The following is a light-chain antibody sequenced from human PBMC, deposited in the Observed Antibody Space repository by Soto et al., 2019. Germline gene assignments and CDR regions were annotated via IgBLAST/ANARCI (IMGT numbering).Light chain of an antibody. Sequence: AIRMTQSPSSFSASTGDRVTITCRESQGIRSYLAWYQQKQGKAPKLLIYASSTLQSGVPSRFSGSASGTDFTLTICCLQSEEFATYYCQQYYIYPLTFGQGTKVE. CDR3: QQYYIYPLT. V-gene: IGKV1-8*01. CDR1: QGIRSY. J-gene: IGKJ1*01. CDR2: ASS.